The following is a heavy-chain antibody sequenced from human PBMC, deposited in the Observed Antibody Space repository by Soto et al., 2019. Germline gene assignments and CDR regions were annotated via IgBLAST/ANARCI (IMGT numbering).Heavy chain of an antibody. CDR2: INHSGST. CDR3: ARGLARIQIWLSRTPFDY. Sequence: QVQLQQWGAGLLKPSETLSLTCAVYGGSFSGYYWSWIRQPPGKGLEWIGEINHSGSTNYNPSLKSRVTISVDTSKNQFSLKLSSVTAADTAVYYCARGLARIQIWLSRTPFDYWGQGTLVTVSS. V-gene: IGHV4-34*01. D-gene: IGHD5-18*01. J-gene: IGHJ4*02. CDR1: GGSFSGYY.